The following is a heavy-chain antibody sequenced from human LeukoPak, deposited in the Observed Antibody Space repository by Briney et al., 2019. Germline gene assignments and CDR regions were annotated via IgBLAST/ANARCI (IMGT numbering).Heavy chain of an antibody. CDR2: GGSGGSK. D-gene: IGHD1-14*01. Sequence: GGSLRLSCATSGFTFSSYAMSWVRQTPGKGLEWVSNGGSGGSKYYADSVKGRFTISRDYSKSTVYLQMNSLTAEDTAVNYCAKNRGRYYHSYYMDVWGKGTTVIVSS. V-gene: IGHV3-23*01. CDR3: AKNRGRYYHSYYMDV. CDR1: GFTFSSYA. J-gene: IGHJ6*03.